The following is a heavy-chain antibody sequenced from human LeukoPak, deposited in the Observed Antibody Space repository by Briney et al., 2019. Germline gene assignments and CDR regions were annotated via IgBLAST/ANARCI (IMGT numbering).Heavy chain of an antibody. J-gene: IGHJ3*02. CDR3: ARDSAPFSDYYDSSGYDGDAFDI. D-gene: IGHD3-22*01. Sequence: SETLSLTCTVSGGSISSYYWSWLRQPPGKGLEWIGYIYYSRSTNYNPSPKSRVTISVDTSKNQFSLKMSSVTAADTAVYYCARDSAPFSDYYDSSGYDGDAFDIWGQGTMVTVSS. V-gene: IGHV4-59*01. CDR1: GGSISSYY. CDR2: IYYSRST.